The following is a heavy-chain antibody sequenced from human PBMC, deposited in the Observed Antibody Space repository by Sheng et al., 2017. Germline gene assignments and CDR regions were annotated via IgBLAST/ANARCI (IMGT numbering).Heavy chain of an antibody. Sequence: ESVGGLVKSGGPVRLSCAGSGFTFSDYSINWVRQAPGKGLEWVSSISSSSRFIYYAESVKGRFTISRDNAKKSVDLRMSSLRAEDTAVYYCARESGYSSSSYPYWGQGTLVTVSS. CDR3: ARESGYSSSSYPY. V-gene: IGHV3-21*01. D-gene: IGHD6-13*01. CDR2: ISSSSRFI. J-gene: IGHJ4*02. CDR1: GFTFSDYS.